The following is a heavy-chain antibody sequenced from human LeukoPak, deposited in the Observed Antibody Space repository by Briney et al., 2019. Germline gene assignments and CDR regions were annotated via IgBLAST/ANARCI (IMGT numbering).Heavy chain of an antibody. Sequence: ASVKVSCKASGYTFTGYDINWVRQATGQGLEWMGWMNPNSGNTGYAQKFQGRVTITRNTSISTAYMELSSLRSEDTAMYYCARLPFGSSTHDYWGQGTLVTVSS. D-gene: IGHD6-6*01. CDR1: GYTFTGYD. CDR2: MNPNSGNT. J-gene: IGHJ4*02. CDR3: ARLPFGSSTHDY. V-gene: IGHV1-8*03.